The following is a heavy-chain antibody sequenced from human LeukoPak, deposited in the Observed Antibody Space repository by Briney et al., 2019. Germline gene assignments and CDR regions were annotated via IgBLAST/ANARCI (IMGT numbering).Heavy chain of an antibody. CDR1: GVTLSNYW. CDR3: ARVAGATADDY. J-gene: IGHJ4*02. Sequence: GGSLRLSCVGSGVTLSNYWMYWVRQGPGKGLEWVSVIYSGGSTYYADSVKGRFTISRDNSKNTLYLQMNSLRAEDTAVYYCARVAGATADDYWGQGSLVTVSS. CDR2: IYSGGST. D-gene: IGHD1-26*01. V-gene: IGHV3-53*01.